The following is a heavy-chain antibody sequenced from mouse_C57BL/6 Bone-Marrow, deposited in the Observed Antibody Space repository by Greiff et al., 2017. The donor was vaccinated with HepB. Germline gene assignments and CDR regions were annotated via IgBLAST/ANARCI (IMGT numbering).Heavy chain of an antibody. CDR2: IDPSDSYT. CDR1: GYTFTSYW. CDR3: ARWGGYDDFHYFDY. J-gene: IGHJ2*01. D-gene: IGHD2-2*01. Sequence: QVQLQQPGAELVKPGASVKLSCKASGYTFTSYWMQWVKQRPGQGLEWIGEIDPSDSYTNYNQKFKGKATLTVDTSSSTAYMQLSSLTSEDSAVYYCARWGGYDDFHYFDYWGQGTTLTVSS. V-gene: IGHV1-50*01.